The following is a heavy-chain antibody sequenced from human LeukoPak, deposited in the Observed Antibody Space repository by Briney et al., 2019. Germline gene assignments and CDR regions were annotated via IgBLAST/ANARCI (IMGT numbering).Heavy chain of an antibody. V-gene: IGHV3-7*01. J-gene: IGHJ4*02. Sequence: GGSQRLSCAPSGSTLSLHWVDWARHAPGRGRGGVVSINEDGSVKKYVDSVKGRFTISRDNAENSLYLQMNTLRAEDTAVYYCMAESSRSWEVYWGQGTLVTVSS. CDR3: MAESSRSWEVY. D-gene: IGHD6-13*01. CDR2: INEDGSVK. CDR1: GSTLSLHW.